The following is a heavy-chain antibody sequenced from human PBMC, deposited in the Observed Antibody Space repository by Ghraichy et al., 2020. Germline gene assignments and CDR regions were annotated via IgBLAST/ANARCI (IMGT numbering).Heavy chain of an antibody. V-gene: IGHV3-23*01. D-gene: IGHD2-15*01. CDR2: IGGSGGST. Sequence: GGSLRLSCAASGFTFNNYAMSWVRQAPGKGLEWVSAIGGSGGSTFYADSVKGRFTISRDNSKNTLYLQMNSLRVEDTAVYHCAKFVFTTATGHWGAFDFWGQGTMVSVSS. CDR3: AKFVFTTATGHWGAFDF. J-gene: IGHJ3*01. CDR1: GFTFNNYA.